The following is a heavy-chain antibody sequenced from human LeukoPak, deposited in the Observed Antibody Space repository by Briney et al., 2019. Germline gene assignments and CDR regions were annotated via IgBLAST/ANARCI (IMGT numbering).Heavy chain of an antibody. CDR1: GGSFSGYY. J-gene: IGHJ3*02. Sequence: SETLSLTCAVYGGSFSGYYWSWIRQPPGKGLEWIGEINHSGSTNYNPSLKSRVTISVDTSKNQFSLKLSSVTAADTAVYYCARPYRRYCSGGSCYRNAFDIWGQGTMVTVSS. CDR3: ARPYRRYCSGGSCYRNAFDI. D-gene: IGHD2-15*01. V-gene: IGHV4-34*01. CDR2: INHSGST.